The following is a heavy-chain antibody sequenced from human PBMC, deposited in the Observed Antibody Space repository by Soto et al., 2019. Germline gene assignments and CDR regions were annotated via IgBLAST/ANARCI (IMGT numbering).Heavy chain of an antibody. Sequence: GGSLRLSCAASGFTFSSYAMSWVRQAPGKGLEWVSSISGSGGSTYYADSVKGRFTISRDNSKNTLYLQMNSLRAEDTALYYCAKDASSGITSFDLWGRGTLVTVSS. CDR2: ISGSGGST. CDR3: AKDASSGITSFDL. CDR1: GFTFSSYA. V-gene: IGHV3-23*01. J-gene: IGHJ2*01. D-gene: IGHD3-3*01.